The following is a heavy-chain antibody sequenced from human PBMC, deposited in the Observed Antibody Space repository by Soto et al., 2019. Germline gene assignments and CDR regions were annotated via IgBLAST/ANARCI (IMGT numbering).Heavy chain of an antibody. Sequence: EVQLVESGGGLVKPGGSLRLSCAASGFTFSNAWMNWVRQAPGKGLEWVGRIKSKTDGGTTDYAAPVKGRFTISRDDSKNTLYLQMNSLKTEDTAVYYCTTASGDFWSGYYTLYYFDYWGQGTLVTVSS. J-gene: IGHJ4*02. D-gene: IGHD3-3*01. CDR3: TTASGDFWSGYYTLYYFDY. V-gene: IGHV3-15*07. CDR2: IKSKTDGGTT. CDR1: GFTFSNAW.